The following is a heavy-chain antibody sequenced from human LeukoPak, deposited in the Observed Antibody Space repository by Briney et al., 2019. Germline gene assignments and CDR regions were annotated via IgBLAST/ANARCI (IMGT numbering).Heavy chain of an antibody. CDR2: INPNSGGT. CDR1: GYTFTGYY. D-gene: IGHD3-10*01. J-gene: IGHJ4*02. CDR3: ARLNYYGSGSYQTVFDY. Sequence: ASVKVSCKASGYTFTGYYMHWVRQAPGQGLGWMGWINPNSGGTNYAQKFQGRVTMTRDTSISTAYMELSRLRSDDTAVYYCARLNYYGSGSYQTVFDYWGQGTLVTVSS. V-gene: IGHV1-2*02.